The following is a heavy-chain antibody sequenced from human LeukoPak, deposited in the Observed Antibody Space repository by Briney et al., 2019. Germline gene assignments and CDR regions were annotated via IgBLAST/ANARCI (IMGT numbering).Heavy chain of an antibody. Sequence: ASLKLSCKASVGTFSSYAISWVRQAPGQGLQWMGGIIPIFGTANYAQKFQGRVTITTDESTRTAYMELSSLRSEDTAVYYCAREQSGSYYGLDYWGQGTLVTVSS. CDR3: AREQSGSYYGLDY. D-gene: IGHD1-26*01. CDR2: IIPIFGTA. CDR1: VGTFSSYA. V-gene: IGHV1-69*05. J-gene: IGHJ4*02.